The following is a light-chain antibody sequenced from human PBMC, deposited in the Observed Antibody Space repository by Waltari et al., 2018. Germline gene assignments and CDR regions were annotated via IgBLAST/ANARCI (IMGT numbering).Light chain of an antibody. J-gene: IGLJ2*01. V-gene: IGLV2-23*02. Sequence: QPALTQPASVSGSPGQSLSTSCTGTSNDIWYSNHVCWYQQHPAKVPKPIIYEVPKRPPGISDRFSGSKSGNTASLTISGLQAEDEADYYCLSYASSITFVFGGGTKLSVL. CDR3: LSYASSITFV. CDR2: EVP. CDR1: SNDIWYSNH.